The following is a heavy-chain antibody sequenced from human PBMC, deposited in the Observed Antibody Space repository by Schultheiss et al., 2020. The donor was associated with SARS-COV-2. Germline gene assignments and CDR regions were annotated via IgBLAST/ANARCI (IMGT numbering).Heavy chain of an antibody. CDR3: AREGIAARGAYNWFDP. CDR1: NYSISSGYY. V-gene: IGHV4-38-2*02. D-gene: IGHD6-6*01. CDR2: IYHSGST. J-gene: IGHJ5*02. Sequence: SETLSLTCTVSNYSISSGYYWGWIRQPPGKGLEWIGSIYHSGSTYYNPSLKSRVTISVDTSKNQFSLNLSFVTAADTAVYYCAREGIAARGAYNWFDPWGQGTPVTVSS.